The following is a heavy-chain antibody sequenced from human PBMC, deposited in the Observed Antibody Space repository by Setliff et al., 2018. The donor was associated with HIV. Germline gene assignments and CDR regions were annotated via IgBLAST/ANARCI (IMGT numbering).Heavy chain of an antibody. CDR1: GFTFNKAW. CDR2: VKSDRDGGTI. CDR3: AKVLDIATTGRRLGVLDI. D-gene: IGHD6-13*01. Sequence: GGSLRLSCAASGFTFNKAWMNWVRQAPGKGLEWVGRVKSDRDGGTIDYAAPVKGRFTISIDASTNTLYLQMNGLKTEDTALYYCAKVLDIATTGRRLGVLDIWGQGTMVTVSS. V-gene: IGHV3-15*07. J-gene: IGHJ3*02.